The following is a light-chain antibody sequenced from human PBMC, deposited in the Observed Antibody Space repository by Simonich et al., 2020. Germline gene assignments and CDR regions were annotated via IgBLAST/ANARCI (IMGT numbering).Light chain of an antibody. J-gene: IGLJ3*02. CDR3: SSYTSSSTLV. V-gene: IGLV2-14*03. CDR1: SSDVGGYNY. CDR2: DVS. Sequence: QSALTQPASVSGSPGQSITISCTGTSSDVGGYNYVSWYQQHPGKPPTLLIYDVSRRPAGVSNRFCGSKCGNTAALTISGLQAEDEADYYCSSYTSSSTLVFGGGTKLTVL.